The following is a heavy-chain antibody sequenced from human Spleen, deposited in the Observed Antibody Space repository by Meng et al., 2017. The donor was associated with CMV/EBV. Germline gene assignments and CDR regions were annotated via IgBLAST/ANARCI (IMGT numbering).Heavy chain of an antibody. Sequence: GGSLRLSCTASGFTFSSYEMHWVRQAPGRGLEWAAYISDNGSNIYYADSVKGRFTISRDNSKNSLYLQMNSLRAEDTAVYYCARAPITICGVAYYGMDVWGQGTTVTVSS. J-gene: IGHJ6*02. D-gene: IGHD3-3*01. CDR3: ARAPITICGVAYYGMDV. CDR1: GFTFSSYE. CDR2: ISDNGSNI. V-gene: IGHV3-48*01.